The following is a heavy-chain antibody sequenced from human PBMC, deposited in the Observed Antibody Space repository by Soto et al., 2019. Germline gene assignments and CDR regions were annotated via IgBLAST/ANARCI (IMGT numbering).Heavy chain of an antibody. V-gene: IGHV3-23*01. CDR3: AKVDTALDY. CDR1: GFTFSNYA. Sequence: GGSLRLSCAASGFTFSNYAMSWVRQAPGKGLEWVSGISGSGGSTYYADSVKGRFTISRDNSKNTLYLQMNSLRAEDTALYYCAKVDTALDYWGQGTLVTVSS. J-gene: IGHJ4*02. CDR2: ISGSGGST. D-gene: IGHD5-18*01.